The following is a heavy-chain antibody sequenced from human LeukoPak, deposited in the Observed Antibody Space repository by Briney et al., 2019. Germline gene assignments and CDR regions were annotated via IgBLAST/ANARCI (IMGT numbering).Heavy chain of an antibody. CDR3: ARHGSGSYFEYFQH. CDR1: GGSISSYY. J-gene: IGHJ1*01. Sequence: SGTLSLTCTVSGGSISSYYWSWIRQPPGKGLEWIGYIYYSGSTNYNPSLKSRVTISVDTSKNQFSLKLSSVTAADTAVYYCARHGSGSYFEYFQHWGQGTLVTVSS. V-gene: IGHV4-59*08. D-gene: IGHD1-26*01. CDR2: IYYSGST.